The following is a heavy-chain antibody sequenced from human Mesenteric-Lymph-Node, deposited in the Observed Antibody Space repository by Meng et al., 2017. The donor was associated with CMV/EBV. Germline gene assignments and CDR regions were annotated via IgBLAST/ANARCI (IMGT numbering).Heavy chain of an antibody. CDR2: ISAYNGNT. J-gene: IGHJ4*02. V-gene: IGHV1-18*04. CDR3: ARVGYSYGSTAYDY. Sequence: SGYTFTSYGISWVRQAPGQGLEWMGWISAYNGNTNYAQKLQGRVTMTTDTSTSTAYMKLRSLRSDDTAVYYCARVGYSYGSTAYDYWGQGTLVTVSS. D-gene: IGHD5-18*01. CDR1: GYTFTSYG.